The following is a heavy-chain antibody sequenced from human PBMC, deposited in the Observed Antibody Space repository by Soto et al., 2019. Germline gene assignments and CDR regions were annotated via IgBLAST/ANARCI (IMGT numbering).Heavy chain of an antibody. CDR2: IIPIFGTA. CDR1: GGTFSSYA. CDR3: AREMPSDGGYGFAY. J-gene: IGHJ4*02. Sequence: ASVKVSCKASGGTFSSYAISWVRQAPGQGLEWMGGIIPIFGTANYAQKFQGRVTITEDEPTSTAYMELSSLRSEDTAVYYCAREMPSDGGYGFAYWGQGTLVTSPQ. D-gene: IGHD5-12*01. V-gene: IGHV1-69*13.